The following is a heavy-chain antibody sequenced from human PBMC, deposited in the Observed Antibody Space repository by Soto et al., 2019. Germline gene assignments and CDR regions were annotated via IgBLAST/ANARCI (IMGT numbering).Heavy chain of an antibody. D-gene: IGHD3-3*01. CDR2: TGGSGGST. V-gene: IGHV3-23*01. Sequence: EVQLLESGGGLVQPGGSLRLSCAASGFTFSSYAMSWVRQAPGKGLEWVSGTGGSGGSTYYADSVKGRFTISRDNSKSTLYLQMNSLSAGDTAVYYCVKDPYDLHPFTYWGQGTLVTVSS. J-gene: IGHJ4*02. CDR1: GFTFSSYA. CDR3: VKDPYDLHPFTY.